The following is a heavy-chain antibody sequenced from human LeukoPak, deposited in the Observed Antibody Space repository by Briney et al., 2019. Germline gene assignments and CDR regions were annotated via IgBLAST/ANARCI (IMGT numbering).Heavy chain of an antibody. Sequence: ASVKVSCKASGYTFVAYFMHWVRQAPGQGLEWMGWINPNNGDTDSAQKFKGRVTMTRDTSISTVYMELTRLTSDDTAVYFCARDGALWVGDFTFYFDSWGQGSLVTVSS. J-gene: IGHJ4*02. D-gene: IGHD3-10*01. CDR1: GYTFVAYF. CDR2: INPNNGDT. V-gene: IGHV1-2*02. CDR3: ARDGALWVGDFTFYFDS.